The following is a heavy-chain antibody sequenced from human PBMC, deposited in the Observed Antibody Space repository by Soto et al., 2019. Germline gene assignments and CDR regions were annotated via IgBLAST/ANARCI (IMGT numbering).Heavy chain of an antibody. V-gene: IGHV3-21*01. CDR1: GFTFNTYD. D-gene: IGHD2-21*01. Sequence: EVQLVESGGGLVKPGGSLRLSCAASGFTFNTYDMNWVRQAPGKGLEWVSSITTSSAYIYYADSLKGRITISRHNAKNSLFLQTNSLRAEDTAVYYCVRSGTARLLRHSWFDTWGQGTLVTVSS. J-gene: IGHJ5*02. CDR3: VRSGTARLLRHSWFDT. CDR2: ITTSSAYI.